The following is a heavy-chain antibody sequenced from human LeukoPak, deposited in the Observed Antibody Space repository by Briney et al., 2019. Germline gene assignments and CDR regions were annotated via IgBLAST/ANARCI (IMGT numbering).Heavy chain of an antibody. D-gene: IGHD5-12*01. CDR2: IYHSGST. Sequence: SETLSLTCTVSGYSISSGHYWGWIRQPPGKGLEWIGSIYHSGSTYYNPSLKSRVTISVDTSKNQFSLKLSSVTAADTAVYYCARSGYDTIRPFDYWGQGTLVTVSS. J-gene: IGHJ4*02. CDR1: GYSISSGHY. V-gene: IGHV4-38-2*02. CDR3: ARSGYDTIRPFDY.